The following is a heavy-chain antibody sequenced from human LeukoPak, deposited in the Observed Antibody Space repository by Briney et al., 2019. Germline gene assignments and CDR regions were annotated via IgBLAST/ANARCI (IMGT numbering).Heavy chain of an antibody. D-gene: IGHD2/OR15-2a*01. CDR1: GGTFSSYA. CDR3: AKEGSKGLSRADAFDI. CDR2: IIPIFDTT. J-gene: IGHJ3*02. Sequence: SVKVSCKASGGTFSSYAISWVRQAPGQGLEWMGGIIPIFDTTNYAQKFQGRVTITADESTSTAYMELSSLRSEDTAVYYCAKEGSKGLSRADAFDIWGQGTMVTVSS. V-gene: IGHV1-69*01.